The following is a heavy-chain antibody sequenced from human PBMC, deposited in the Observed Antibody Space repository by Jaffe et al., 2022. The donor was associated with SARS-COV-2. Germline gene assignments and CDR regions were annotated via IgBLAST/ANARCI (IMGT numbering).Heavy chain of an antibody. CDR2: IYHSGST. J-gene: IGHJ2*01. CDR1: GGSISSSNW. Sequence: QVQLQESGPGLVKPSGTLSLTCAVSGGSISSSNWWSWVRQPPGKGLEWIGEIYHSGSTNYNPSLKSRVTISVDKSKNQFSLKLSSVTAADTAVYYCASRLDPEYYDFWSGYLRYFDLWGRGTLVTVSS. D-gene: IGHD3-3*01. CDR3: ASRLDPEYYDFWSGYLRYFDL. V-gene: IGHV4-4*02.